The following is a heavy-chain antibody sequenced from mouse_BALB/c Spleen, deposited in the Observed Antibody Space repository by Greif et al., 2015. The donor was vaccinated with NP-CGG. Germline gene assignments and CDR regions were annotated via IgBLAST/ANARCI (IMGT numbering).Heavy chain of an antibody. J-gene: IGHJ2*01. CDR3: ARSGVGFFDY. V-gene: IGHV1S41*01. CDR1: GYTFTSYW. D-gene: IGHD2-2*01. CDR2: IAPGSGST. Sequence: DLVKPGASVKLSCKASGYTFTSYWINWIKQRPGQGLEWIGRIAPGSGSTYYNEMFKGKATLTVDTSSSTAYIQLSSLSSEDSAVYFCARSGVGFFDYWGQGTTLTVSS.